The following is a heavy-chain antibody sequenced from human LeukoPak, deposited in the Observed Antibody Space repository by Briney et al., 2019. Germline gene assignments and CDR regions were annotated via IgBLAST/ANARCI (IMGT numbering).Heavy chain of an antibody. V-gene: IGHV4-59*01. J-gene: IGHJ4*02. Sequence: SETLSLTCTVSGGSISSYYWNWIRQPPGKGLEWMGYIYYSGSTNYNTSLKSRVTISVDTSKNQFTLKLSSVTAADTAVYYCARGVMGRTIITTFYYFDSWGQGTLVTVSS. CDR2: IYYSGST. CDR1: GGSISSYY. D-gene: IGHD2/OR15-2a*01. CDR3: ARGVMGRTIITTFYYFDS.